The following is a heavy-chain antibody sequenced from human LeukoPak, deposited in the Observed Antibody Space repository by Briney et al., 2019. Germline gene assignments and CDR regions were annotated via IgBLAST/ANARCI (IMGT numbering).Heavy chain of an antibody. J-gene: IGHJ4*02. CDR2: IYYSGST. CDR1: GFTFSIYE. D-gene: IGHD2-15*01. V-gene: IGHV4-59*05. Sequence: PGGSLRLSCAASGFTFSIYEMSWVRQAPGKGLEWLGSIYYSGSTYYNPSLKSRVTISVDTSKNQFSLKLSSVTAADTAVYYCARGDCSGGSCYLFDYWGQGALVTVSS. CDR3: ARGDCSGGSCYLFDY.